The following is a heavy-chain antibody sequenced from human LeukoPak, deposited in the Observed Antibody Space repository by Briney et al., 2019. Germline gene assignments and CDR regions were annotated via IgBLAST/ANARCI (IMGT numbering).Heavy chain of an antibody. J-gene: IGHJ4*02. V-gene: IGHV3-30*01. CDR2: ISYDGSNK. CDR1: GFTFSSYA. Sequence: GGSLRLSCAASGFTFSSYAMHWVRQTPGKGLEWVAVISYDGSNKYYADSVKGRFTISRDNSKNTLYLQMNSLRAEDTAVYYCARAKGERGRPGGVDYWGQGTLVTVYS. D-gene: IGHD1-1*01. CDR3: ARAKGERGRPGGVDY.